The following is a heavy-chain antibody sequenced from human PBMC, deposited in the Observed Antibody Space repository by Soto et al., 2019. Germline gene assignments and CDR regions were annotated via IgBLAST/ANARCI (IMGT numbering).Heavy chain of an antibody. D-gene: IGHD3-9*01. V-gene: IGHV3-15*07. CDR2: IKSKTDGGTT. Sequence: PGGALRLPWAASGLTLRNGWKNWGRQAPGKGQEWVGRIKSKTDGGTTDYAAPVKGRLTMSRDDSKNTLYLQMNSLKTEDTPVYYCTTSQPFFVDLMPGHYY. CDR3: TTSQPFFVDLMPGHYY. CDR1: GLTLRNGW. J-gene: IGHJ6*01.